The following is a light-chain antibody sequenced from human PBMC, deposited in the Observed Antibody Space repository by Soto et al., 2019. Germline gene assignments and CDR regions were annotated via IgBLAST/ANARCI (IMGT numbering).Light chain of an antibody. CDR2: DAS. CDR1: QSLSSY. V-gene: IGKV3-11*01. CDR3: QQRAGWTPT. J-gene: IGKJ4*01. Sequence: EIAFTQSPATVSFPPVERATLSRQASQSLSSYLAWYQQKPGQDPRILIYDASNRANGIPARFTGSGSGTDFNLTISRLETEDFAVYVCQQRAGWTPTFGGGTKVDIK.